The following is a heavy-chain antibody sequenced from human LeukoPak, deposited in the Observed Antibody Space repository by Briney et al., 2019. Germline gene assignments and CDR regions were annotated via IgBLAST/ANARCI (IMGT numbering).Heavy chain of an antibody. D-gene: IGHD3-3*01. J-gene: IGHJ4*02. CDR2: IYYSGST. V-gene: IGHV4-39*01. CDR1: GDSISSSSYY. CDR3: ARLPNYDFWSGSHFYYFDY. Sequence: SETLSLTCTVSGDSISSSSYYWGWIRQPPGKGLEWIGSIYYSGSTYYNPSLKSRVTISVDTSKNQFSLKLSSLTAADTAVYYCARLPNYDFWSGSHFYYFDYWGQGTLVTVSS.